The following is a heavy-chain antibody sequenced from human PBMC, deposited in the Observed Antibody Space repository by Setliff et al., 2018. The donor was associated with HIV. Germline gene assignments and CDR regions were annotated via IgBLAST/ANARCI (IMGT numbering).Heavy chain of an antibody. CDR2: FTPFNDNT. V-gene: IGHV1-45*02. J-gene: IGHJ3*01. CDR3: ARSSRANEAFDV. CDR1: GYTSTDHY. Sequence: SVKVSCKASGYTSTDHYLHWVRQAPGQALEWMGWFTPFNDNTNYAQKYRGRISITRDRSMSTAYMELSSLRSEDTGMYYCARSSRANEAFDVWGQGTMVTVS.